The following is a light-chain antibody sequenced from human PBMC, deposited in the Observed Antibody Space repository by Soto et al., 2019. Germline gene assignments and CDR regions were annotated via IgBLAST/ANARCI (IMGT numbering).Light chain of an antibody. V-gene: IGKV3-15*01. CDR2: EAS. Sequence: EIVMTQSPATLSVSPGERATLSCRASQSVNSNLAWYQQKRGKAPRLLIYEASSRATGIPARFSASGSGTEFTLTISSLQSEDFAVYYCEQYNNWPLTFGGGTNVEIK. CDR1: QSVNSN. CDR3: EQYNNWPLT. J-gene: IGKJ4*01.